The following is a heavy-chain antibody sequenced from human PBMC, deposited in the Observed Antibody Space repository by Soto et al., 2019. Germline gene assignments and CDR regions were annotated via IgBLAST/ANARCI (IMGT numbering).Heavy chain of an antibody. CDR2: IYYSGST. V-gene: IGHV4-59*01. CDR1: GGSISSYY. CDR3: ARDPSLAARPFKGAFDI. D-gene: IGHD6-6*01. J-gene: IGHJ3*02. Sequence: PSETLSLTCTVSGGSISSYYWNWIRQPPGKGLEWINYIYYSGSTNYNPSLKSRVTISLDTSKNQFSLRLSSVTAADTAVYYCARDPSLAARPFKGAFDIWGQGTMVTVSS.